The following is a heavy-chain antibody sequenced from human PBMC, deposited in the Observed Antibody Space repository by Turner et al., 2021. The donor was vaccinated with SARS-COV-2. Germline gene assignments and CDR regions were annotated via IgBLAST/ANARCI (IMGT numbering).Heavy chain of an antibody. CDR3: AKGLGGYCSGGSCYSGIVDY. V-gene: IGHV3-30*18. CDR1: GFTFRSYG. CDR2: ISYDGSNK. D-gene: IGHD2-15*01. J-gene: IGHJ4*02. Sequence: QVQLVESGGGVVQPGRSLRLSCAASGFTFRSYGMHWVRQGPGKGLEWVAVISYDGSNKYYADSVKGRFTISRDNSKNTLYLQMNSLRAEDTAVYYCAKGLGGYCSGGSCYSGIVDYWGQGTLVTVSS.